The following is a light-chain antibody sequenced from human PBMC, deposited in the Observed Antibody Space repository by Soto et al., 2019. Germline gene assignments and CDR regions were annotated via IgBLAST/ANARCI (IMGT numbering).Light chain of an antibody. CDR1: SSNIGAGYD. Sequence: VLTQPPSVSGAPGQRVTISCTGSSSNIGAGYDVHWYQQLPGTAPKLLIYGNSNRPSGVPDRFSGSKSGTSASLAITGLQAEDEADYYCQSYDSSLSGSGVFGGGTKLTVL. CDR2: GNS. CDR3: QSYDSSLSGSGV. V-gene: IGLV1-40*01. J-gene: IGLJ3*02.